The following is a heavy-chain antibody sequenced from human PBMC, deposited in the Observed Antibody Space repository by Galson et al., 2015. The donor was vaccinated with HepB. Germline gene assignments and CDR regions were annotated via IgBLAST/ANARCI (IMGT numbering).Heavy chain of an antibody. CDR3: AREESGYYDALDI. Sequence: VKVSCKASGYTFTGYDIHWVRQAPGQGLEWMGRIDPKSGDTNYAQKFQGWVTMTRDTSINTAYMEVTRLRSDDTAVYYCAREESGYYDALDIWGQGTMVTVSS. J-gene: IGHJ3*02. CDR1: GYTFTGYD. V-gene: IGHV1-2*04. CDR2: IDPKSGDT. D-gene: IGHD3-9*01.